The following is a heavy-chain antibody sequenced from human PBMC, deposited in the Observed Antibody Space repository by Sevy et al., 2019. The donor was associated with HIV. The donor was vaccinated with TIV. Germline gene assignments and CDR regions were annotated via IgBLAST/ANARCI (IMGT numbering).Heavy chain of an antibody. D-gene: IGHD6-6*01. CDR1: DGSISSYY. CDR2: IYTSGST. J-gene: IGHJ6*02. CDR3: AREYSSFYDNAGYYGMDV. Sequence: SETLSLTCTVSDGSISSYYWSWIRQPAGKGLEWIGRIYTSGSTNYNPSLKSRVTMSVDTSKNQFSLKLSSVTAADTAVYYCAREYSSFYDNAGYYGMDVWGQGTTVTVSS. V-gene: IGHV4-4*07.